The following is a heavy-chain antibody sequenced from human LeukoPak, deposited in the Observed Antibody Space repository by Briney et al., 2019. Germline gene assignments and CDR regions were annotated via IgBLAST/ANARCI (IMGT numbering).Heavy chain of an antibody. V-gene: IGHV1-69*01. CDR1: GGTFSSYA. Sequence: ASVKVSCKASGGTFSSYAISWVRQAPGQGLEWMGGIIPIFGTANYAQKFQGRVTITADESTSTAYMELSSLRSEDTAVYYCARGFTFTIFGVVIPSDYYYYYYMDVWGKGTTVTVSS. CDR2: IIPIFGTA. CDR3: ARGFTFTIFGVVIPSDYYYYYYMDV. J-gene: IGHJ6*03. D-gene: IGHD3-3*01.